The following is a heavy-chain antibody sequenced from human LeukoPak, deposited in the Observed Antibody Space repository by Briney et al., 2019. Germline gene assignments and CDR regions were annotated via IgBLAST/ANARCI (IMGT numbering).Heavy chain of an antibody. CDR1: GFSLSTRGVG. V-gene: IGHV2-5*02. J-gene: IGHJ3*02. Sequence: SGPTLVHPPQTLTLTCTFSGFSLSTRGVGVGWIRQPPGKALEWLALIYWDDDKRYSPSLKSRLTITKDTSKNQVVLTMTNMDPVDTATYYCAHTGTYLDAFDIWGQGTMVTVSS. D-gene: IGHD1-1*01. CDR2: IYWDDDK. CDR3: AHTGTYLDAFDI.